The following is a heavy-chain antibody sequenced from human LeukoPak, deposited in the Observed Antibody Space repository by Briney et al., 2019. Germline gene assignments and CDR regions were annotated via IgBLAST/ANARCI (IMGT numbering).Heavy chain of an antibody. CDR1: GYTLTELS. CDR3: ATSGSYFIVGWFDP. J-gene: IGHJ5*02. D-gene: IGHD1-26*01. V-gene: IGHV1-24*01. Sequence: ASVKVSCKVSGYTLTELSMHWVRQAPGKGFEWMGGFDPEDGETIYAQKFQGRVTMTEDTSTDTAYMELSSLRSEDTAVYYCATSGSYFIVGWFDPWGQGTLVTVSS. CDR2: FDPEDGET.